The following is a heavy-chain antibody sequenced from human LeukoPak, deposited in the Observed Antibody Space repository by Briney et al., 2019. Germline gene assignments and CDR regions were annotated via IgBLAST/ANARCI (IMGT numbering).Heavy chain of an antibody. CDR1: GYSFTTYW. J-gene: IGHJ4*02. V-gene: IGHV5-51*01. CDR3: ARHDPVTTLDY. Sequence: GESLKISCKGSGYSFTTYWIGWVRQMPGKGLGWMGIIYPGDSATRYSPSFQGQVTISADRTSTTAYLQWSSLKASDTAMYYCARHDPVTTLDYWGQGTLVTVSS. D-gene: IGHD4-17*01. CDR2: IYPGDSAT.